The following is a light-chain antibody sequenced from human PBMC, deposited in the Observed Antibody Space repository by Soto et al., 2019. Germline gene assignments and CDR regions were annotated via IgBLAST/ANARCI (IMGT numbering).Light chain of an antibody. CDR2: GAS. J-gene: IGKJ2*01. CDR3: QQYNNWPYP. CDR1: QSVSST. V-gene: IGKV3-15*01. Sequence: EIVMTQSPATLSVSPGERATLSCRASQSVSSTLAWYQQKPGQAPRLLIYGASTRATGIPARFSGSRSGTEFTLTISSLQSEDFAVYYCQQYNNWPYPFGQGTKLEIK.